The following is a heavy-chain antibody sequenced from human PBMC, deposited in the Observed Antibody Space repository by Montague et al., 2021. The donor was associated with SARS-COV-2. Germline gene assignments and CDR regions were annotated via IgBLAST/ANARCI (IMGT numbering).Heavy chain of an antibody. V-gene: IGHV3-48*03. CDR1: GFTFSSYE. D-gene: IGHD2/OR15-2a*01. CDR3: ARAAAYVLVTNRNYDY. J-gene: IGHJ4*02. Sequence: SLRLSCAASGFTFSSYEMNWVRQAPGKGLEWVSYISSSGSTIYYADSVKGRFTISRDNAKNSLYLQMNSLRAEDTAVYYCARAAAYVLVTNRNYDYWGRGTLVTVSS. CDR2: ISSSGSTI.